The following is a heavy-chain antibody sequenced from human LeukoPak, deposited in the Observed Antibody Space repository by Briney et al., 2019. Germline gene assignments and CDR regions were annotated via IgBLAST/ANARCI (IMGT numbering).Heavy chain of an antibody. J-gene: IGHJ4*02. V-gene: IGHV2-5*02. CDR3: AYSLRRPSCSGGNCYYFDS. CDR1: GFSITTNGVA. Sequence: SGPTLVNPTQTLPLTCTYSGFSITTNGVAVGWIRQAPGKALEWLAIIFWDADRRYNSSLRSRLTITSDNSKNQVVLTMTNMDPVDTGTYFCAYSLRRPSCSGGNCYYFDSRGQGTLVTVSS. D-gene: IGHD2-15*01. CDR2: IFWDADR.